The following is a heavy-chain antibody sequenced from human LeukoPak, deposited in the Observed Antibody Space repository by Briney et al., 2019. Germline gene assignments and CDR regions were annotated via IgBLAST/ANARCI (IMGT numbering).Heavy chain of an antibody. CDR1: GFTFSSYA. CDR2: ISYDGSNK. CDR3: AREGQKYSSGWFVSY. Sequence: ERSLRLSCAASGFTFSSYAIHWVRQAPGKGLEWVAVISYDGSNKYYADSVKGRFTISRDNSKNTLYLQMNSVRVEDTAVFYCAREGQKYSSGWFVSYWGQGTLVTVSS. J-gene: IGHJ4*02. D-gene: IGHD6-19*01. V-gene: IGHV3-30*04.